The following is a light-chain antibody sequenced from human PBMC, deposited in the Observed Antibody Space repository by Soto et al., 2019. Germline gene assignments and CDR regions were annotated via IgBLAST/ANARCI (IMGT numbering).Light chain of an antibody. Sequence: EIVLTQSPGTLSLSPGERATLSCRASQSVNSNFLAWYQQKPGQAPRLLISGASNRATGIPGRFSGSGSGTDFTLTISSLEPEDFAVYYCQQRSNWPTFGQGTKVDIK. J-gene: IGKJ1*01. CDR2: GAS. V-gene: IGKV3D-20*02. CDR1: QSVNSNF. CDR3: QQRSNWPT.